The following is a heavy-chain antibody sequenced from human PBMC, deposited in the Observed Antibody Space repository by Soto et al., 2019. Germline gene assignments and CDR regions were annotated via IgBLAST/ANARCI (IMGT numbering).Heavy chain of an antibody. D-gene: IGHD2-15*01. V-gene: IGHV1-69*06. Sequence: QVQLEQSGAEVKKPGSSVKVSCKASGGTLSDNGVAWLRQAPGQGLEWMGGTIAVFNTAKYAQKLQGRVTVTADKFTNKAYMEMSSLRYDDTAFYFCAREVYGSGNCHPCPSAFEIWGQGTLVIVSS. CDR3: AREVYGSGNCHPCPSAFEI. J-gene: IGHJ3*02. CDR1: GGTLSDNG. CDR2: TIAVFNTA.